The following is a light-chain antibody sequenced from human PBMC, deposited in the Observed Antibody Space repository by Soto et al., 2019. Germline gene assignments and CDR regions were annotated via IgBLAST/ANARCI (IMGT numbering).Light chain of an antibody. J-gene: IGKJ2*01. V-gene: IGKV3-20*01. CDR2: GAS. Sequence: EIVLTQSPGTQSLSPGERATLSYRASQSVSSGYLAWYQLRPGQAPRLLIYGASSRATGIPDRFSGSGSGTDFTLTISRLEPEDFAVYYCQQYGGSPETFGQGTKLEIK. CDR1: QSVSSGY. CDR3: QQYGGSPET.